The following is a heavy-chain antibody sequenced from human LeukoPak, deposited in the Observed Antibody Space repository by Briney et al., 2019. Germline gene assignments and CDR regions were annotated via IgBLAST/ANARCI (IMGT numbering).Heavy chain of an antibody. Sequence: SETLSLTCTVSGGSISSSSYYWGWIRQPPGKGLEWIGSIYYSGSTYYNPSLKSRVTISVDTSKNRFSLKLSSVTAADTAVYYCARHRGYSQGVDYWGQGTLVTVSS. V-gene: IGHV4-39*01. J-gene: IGHJ4*02. CDR1: GGSISSSSYY. D-gene: IGHD5-18*01. CDR3: ARHRGYSQGVDY. CDR2: IYYSGST.